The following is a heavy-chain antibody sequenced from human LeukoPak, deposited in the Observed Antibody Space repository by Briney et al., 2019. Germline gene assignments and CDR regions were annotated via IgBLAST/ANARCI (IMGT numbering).Heavy chain of an antibody. V-gene: IGHV5-51*01. D-gene: IGHD3-9*01. CDR2: IYPADSDT. J-gene: IGHJ4*02. CDR3: ARTYYDILTGYHYFDY. CDR1: GYTFTTYW. Sequence: GESLKISCKVSGYTFTTYWIGWVRQMPGKGLEWMGIIYPADSDTRYSPSFQGQVTISVDKSISTAYLQWSSLKASDTAMYYCARTYYDILTGYHYFDYWGQGTLVTVSS.